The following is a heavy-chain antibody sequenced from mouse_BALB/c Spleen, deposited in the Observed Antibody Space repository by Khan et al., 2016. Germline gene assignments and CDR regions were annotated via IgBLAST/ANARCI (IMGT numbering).Heavy chain of an antibody. V-gene: IGHV5-6-5*01. CDR3: ARGRYYGSSYYWYFDG. J-gene: IGHJ1*01. Sequence: EVELVESGGGLVKPGGSLKLSCAASGFTFSSYAMSWVRQTPEKRLEWVASISSGGSTYYPDSVKGRFTISRDNARNILYLQMSSLSSEDTAMYYCARGRYYGSSYYWYFDGWGAGTTVTVSS. D-gene: IGHD1-1*01. CDR1: GFTFSSYA. CDR2: ISSGGST.